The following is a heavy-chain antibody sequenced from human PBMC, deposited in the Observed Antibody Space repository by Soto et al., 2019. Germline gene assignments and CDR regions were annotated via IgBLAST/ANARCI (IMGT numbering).Heavy chain of an antibody. Sequence: GGSLRLSCAASGFTFSSFHMNWVRQAPGRGLEWVAYITSSSDTIYYSDSVKGRFTVSRDNGRNSLFLQMNSLRDEDTAVYYCARVVVVIPPGYYYAMDVWGQGTTVTVSS. CDR3: ARVVVVIPPGYYYAMDV. V-gene: IGHV3-48*02. J-gene: IGHJ6*02. D-gene: IGHD3-22*01. CDR1: GFTFSSFH. CDR2: ITSSSDTI.